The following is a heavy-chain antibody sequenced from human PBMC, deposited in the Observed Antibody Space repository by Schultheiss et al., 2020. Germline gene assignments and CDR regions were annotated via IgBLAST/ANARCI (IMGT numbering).Heavy chain of an antibody. V-gene: IGHV3-23*01. CDR3: AREYCSSTSCALFGVVPNDAFDI. CDR2: ISGTGGTT. D-gene: IGHD2-2*01. Sequence: GGSLRLSCAASGFTFSSYAMSWVRQPPGKGLEWVSAISGTGGTTYYADSVKGRFTISRDNAKNSLYLQMNSLRAEDTAVYYCAREYCSSTSCALFGVVPNDAFDIWGQGTMVTVSS. CDR1: GFTFSSYA. J-gene: IGHJ3*02.